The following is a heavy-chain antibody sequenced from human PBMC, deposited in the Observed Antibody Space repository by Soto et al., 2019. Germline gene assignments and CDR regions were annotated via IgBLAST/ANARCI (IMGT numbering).Heavy chain of an antibody. CDR1: GFIFSTYA. V-gene: IGHV3-30-3*01. J-gene: IGHJ6*02. CDR3: ARPGSGYDVLTGQYFYYYHAVDV. CDR2: ISYDGSNK. Sequence: QVQLVDSGGGVVQPGRSLRLSCAASGFIFSTYAMHWVRQAPGKGLEWVAVISYDGSNKYYADSVKGRFTISRDNSKNTLYLQMNSLRTEVTAIYYCARPGSGYDVLTGQYFYYYHAVDVWGQGTTVTVSS. D-gene: IGHD3-9*01.